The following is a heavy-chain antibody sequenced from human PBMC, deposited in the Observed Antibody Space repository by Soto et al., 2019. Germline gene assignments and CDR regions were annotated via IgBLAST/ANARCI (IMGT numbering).Heavy chain of an antibody. V-gene: IGHV3-23*01. CDR2: TSGSGGAT. J-gene: IGHJ6*02. Sequence: GGSLRLSCAASGFTFSSYVMSWVRQAPGKGLEWVSGTSGSGGATYYADSVKGRFTISRDNSKNTLYLQMSSLRAEDTAVYYCAKGPSYHGMDVWGQGTTVTVSS. CDR3: AKGPSYHGMDV. CDR1: GFTFSSYV.